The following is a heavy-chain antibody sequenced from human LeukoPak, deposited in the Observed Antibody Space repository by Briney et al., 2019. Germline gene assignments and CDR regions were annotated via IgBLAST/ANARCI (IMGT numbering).Heavy chain of an antibody. CDR1: GYTFTSYD. V-gene: IGHV1-8*01. D-gene: IGHD6-13*01. CDR3: ARRQQLVRPYYYYYHMDV. J-gene: IGHJ6*03. CDR2: MNPNSGNT. Sequence: GASVKVSCKASGYTFTSYDIKWVRQATGQGLEWMGWMNPNSGNTGYAQKFQGRVTMTRNTSISTAYMELSSLRSEDTAVYYCARRQQLVRPYYYYYHMDVWGKGTTVTVSS.